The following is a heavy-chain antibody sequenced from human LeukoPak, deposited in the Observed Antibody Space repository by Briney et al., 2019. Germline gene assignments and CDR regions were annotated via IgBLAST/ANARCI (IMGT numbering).Heavy chain of an antibody. CDR2: INHSGST. Sequence: SETLSLTCAVYGGSFSGYYWSWIRQPPGKGLEWIGEINHSGSTNYNPSLKSRVTISVDTSKNQLSLKVSSVTAADTAVYYCARGGYSYGYDYYYYMDVWGKGTTVTVSS. CDR1: GGSFSGYY. J-gene: IGHJ6*03. D-gene: IGHD5-18*01. V-gene: IGHV4-34*01. CDR3: ARGGYSYGYDYYYYMDV.